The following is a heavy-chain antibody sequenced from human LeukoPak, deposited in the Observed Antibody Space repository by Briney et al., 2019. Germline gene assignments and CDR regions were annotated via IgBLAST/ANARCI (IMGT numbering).Heavy chain of an antibody. Sequence: ASVKVSCKASGYTFTSYYMHWVRQAPGQGLEWMGIINPSGGSTSYAQKFQGRVTITTDEYTSTAYMELSSLRSEDTAVYYCARADVCSSTSCYKRGGYYYYMDVWGKGTTVTVSS. CDR2: INPSGGST. V-gene: IGHV1-46*01. D-gene: IGHD2-2*02. CDR1: GYTFTSYY. CDR3: ARADVCSSTSCYKRGGYYYYMDV. J-gene: IGHJ6*03.